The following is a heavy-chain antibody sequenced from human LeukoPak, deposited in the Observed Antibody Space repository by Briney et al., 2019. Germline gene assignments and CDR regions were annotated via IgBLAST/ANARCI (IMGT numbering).Heavy chain of an antibody. V-gene: IGHV4-39*01. CDR3: AIHLSGYSREFDY. J-gene: IGHJ4*02. CDR1: GGSLSSSSYY. D-gene: IGHD3-22*01. CDR2: IYYSGST. Sequence: SETLSLTCTVSGGSLSSSSYYWGWIRQPPGKGLEWIGSIYYSGSTYHNPSLKSRVTISVDTSKNQFSLKLSSVTAADTAVYYCAIHLSGYSREFDYWGQGTLVTVSS.